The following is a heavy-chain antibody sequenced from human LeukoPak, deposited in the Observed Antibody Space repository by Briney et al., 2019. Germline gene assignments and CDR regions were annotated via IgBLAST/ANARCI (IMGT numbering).Heavy chain of an antibody. Sequence: GGSLRLSCAASGFTFSSYTMHWVRQAPGKGLEYVSAIISHGGSTYANSVQGRFTISRDSSKNTLYLQMGSLRAEDMAVYYCARVMQGATESNYYYYAMDVWGQGTTVTVSS. D-gene: IGHD1-26*01. CDR1: GFTFSSYT. CDR2: IISHGGST. CDR3: ARVMQGATESNYYYYAMDV. J-gene: IGHJ6*02. V-gene: IGHV3-64*01.